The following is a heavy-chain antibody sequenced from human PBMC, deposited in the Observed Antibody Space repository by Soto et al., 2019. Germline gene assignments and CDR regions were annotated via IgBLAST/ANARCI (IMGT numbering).Heavy chain of an antibody. CDR2: IYWDDDK. CDR3: AHSVVAGLGYYFDY. Sequence: QITLKESGPTLVKPTQTLTLTCTFSGFSLSSTRVAVGWIRQPPGKALEWLALIYWDDDKRYSPFLKSRPTITKDTSKNQVVLTKTNMDPVDTATYYCAHSVVAGLGYYFDYWGQGTLVTVSS. D-gene: IGHD6-19*01. J-gene: IGHJ4*02. V-gene: IGHV2-5*02. CDR1: GFSLSSTRVA.